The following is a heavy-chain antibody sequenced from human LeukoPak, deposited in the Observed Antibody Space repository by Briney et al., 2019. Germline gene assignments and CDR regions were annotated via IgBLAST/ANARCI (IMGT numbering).Heavy chain of an antibody. D-gene: IGHD6-13*01. V-gene: IGHV3-74*01. Sequence: GGSLRLSCAASGFTFSSYWMHWVRQAPGKGLVWVSRINNDGSSTSYADSVKGRFTISRDNAKNTLYLQMNSLRAEDTAVYYCARPTKEGSSWYWWFDPWGQGTLVAVSS. CDR3: ARPTKEGSSWYWWFDP. J-gene: IGHJ5*02. CDR1: GFTFSSYW. CDR2: INNDGSST.